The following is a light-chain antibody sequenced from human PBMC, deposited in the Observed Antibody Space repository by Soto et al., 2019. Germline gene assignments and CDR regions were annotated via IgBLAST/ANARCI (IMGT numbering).Light chain of an antibody. V-gene: IGKV3-15*01. Sequence: EIVMTQSPATLSVSPGERAALSCRASQSVTNSLAWYQQKPGQAPRLLIYEASTMPTGIPSRFSGSGSGTQFTLTISSLQSEDFAVYYCQQYDDWPPRWTFGQGTRVEI. CDR2: EAS. CDR1: QSVTNS. CDR3: QQYDDWPPRWT. J-gene: IGKJ1*01.